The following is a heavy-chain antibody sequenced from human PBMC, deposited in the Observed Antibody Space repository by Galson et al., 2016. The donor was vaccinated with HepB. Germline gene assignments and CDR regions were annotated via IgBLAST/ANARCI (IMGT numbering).Heavy chain of an antibody. Sequence: SEILSLTCTVSGDSISSTSYYWGWIRQPPGKGLEWIGSISYSGSTYYNPSLKSRVTISANTSKKQFSLKLSSVTAAETAVYYCARRYNWNATLFDYWGQGTLVTDSS. CDR1: GDSISSTSYY. CDR2: ISYSGST. CDR3: ARRYNWNATLFDY. V-gene: IGHV4-39*01. D-gene: IGHD1-1*01. J-gene: IGHJ4*02.